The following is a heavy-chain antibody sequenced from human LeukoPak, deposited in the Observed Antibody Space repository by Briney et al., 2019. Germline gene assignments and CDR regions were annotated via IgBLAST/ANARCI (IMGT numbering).Heavy chain of an antibody. D-gene: IGHD3-16*01. J-gene: IGHJ4*02. CDR3: CVMSPSGGVEYFDF. V-gene: IGHV3-72*01. Sequence: GGSLRLSCATSGFSFSDHYMDWVRQAPGKGLEWVGRNRNKANSYTTDYAASVKGRFTVSRDASKNSLYLQMNSLKTEDTAVYYCCVMSPSGGVEYFDFWGQGTLVTVSS. CDR2: NRNKANSYTT. CDR1: GFSFSDHY.